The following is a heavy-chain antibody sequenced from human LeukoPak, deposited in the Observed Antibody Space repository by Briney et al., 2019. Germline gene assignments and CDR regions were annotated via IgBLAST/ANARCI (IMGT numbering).Heavy chain of an antibody. CDR3: SVAAAGTGYYYGMDV. CDR2: ITWDGGSA. Sequence: SGGSLRLSCAASGFTFDDHTMHWVRQAPGKGLEWVSLITWDGGSAFYADSVKGRFTISRDNSKNSLYLQMNSLRAEDTALYYCSVAAAGTGYYYGMDVWGQGTTVTVSS. J-gene: IGHJ6*02. V-gene: IGHV3-43*01. CDR1: GFTFDDHT. D-gene: IGHD6-13*01.